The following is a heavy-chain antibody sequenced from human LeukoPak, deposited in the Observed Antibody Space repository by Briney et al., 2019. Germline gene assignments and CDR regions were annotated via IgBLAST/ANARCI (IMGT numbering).Heavy chain of an antibody. V-gene: IGHV1-2*02. J-gene: IGHJ6*02. Sequence: ALVKVSCKASGYTFTGYYMHWVRQAPGQGLEWMGWINPNSGGTNYAQKFQGRVTMTRDTSISTAYMELSRLRSDDTAVYYCARSALEWLRGPYYYGMDVWGQGTQVTVSS. D-gene: IGHD3-3*01. CDR2: INPNSGGT. CDR1: GYTFTGYY. CDR3: ARSALEWLRGPYYYGMDV.